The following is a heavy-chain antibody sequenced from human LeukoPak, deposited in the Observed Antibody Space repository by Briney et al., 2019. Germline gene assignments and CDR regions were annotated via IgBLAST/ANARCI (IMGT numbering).Heavy chain of an antibody. Sequence: ASVKVSCKVSGYTLTELSMHWVRQAPGNGLEWMGGFDPEDGETIYAQKFQGRVTMTEDTSTDTAYMELSSLRSEDTAVYYCATDMGSGWGIDYWGQGTLVTVSS. D-gene: IGHD6-19*01. CDR3: ATDMGSGWGIDY. V-gene: IGHV1-24*01. CDR1: GYTLTELS. CDR2: FDPEDGET. J-gene: IGHJ4*02.